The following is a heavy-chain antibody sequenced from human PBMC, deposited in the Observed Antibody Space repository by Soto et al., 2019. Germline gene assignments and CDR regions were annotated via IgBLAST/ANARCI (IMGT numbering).Heavy chain of an antibody. CDR2: IIPIFGTA. Sequence: SVKVSCKASGGTFSSYAISWVRQAPGQGLEWMGGIIPIFGTANYAQKFQGRVTITADESTSTAYMELSSLRSEDTAVYYCARGASSLTDFDYWGQGTLVTVSS. CDR3: ARGASSLTDFDY. J-gene: IGHJ4*02. CDR1: GGTFSSYA. D-gene: IGHD6-13*01. V-gene: IGHV1-69*13.